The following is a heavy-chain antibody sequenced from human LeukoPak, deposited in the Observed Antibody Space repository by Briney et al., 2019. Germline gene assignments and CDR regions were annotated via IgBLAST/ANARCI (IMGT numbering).Heavy chain of an antibody. CDR2: IYYSGST. Sequence: PSETLSLTCTVSGGSISTYYWTWIRQPPGKGLEWIGYIYYSGSTNYNPSLKSRVTISVDTSKNQFSLKLSSVTAADTAVYYCARSPPYYDFWSGHFDYWGQGTLVTVSP. CDR3: ARSPPYYDFWSGHFDY. D-gene: IGHD3-3*01. CDR1: GGSISTYY. J-gene: IGHJ4*02. V-gene: IGHV4-59*01.